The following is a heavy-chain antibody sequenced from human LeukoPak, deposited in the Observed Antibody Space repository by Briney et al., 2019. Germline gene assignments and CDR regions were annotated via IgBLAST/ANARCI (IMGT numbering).Heavy chain of an antibody. J-gene: IGHJ5*02. D-gene: IGHD6-19*01. Sequence: SGTLSLTCTVSGGSISSYCWSWIRQPPGKGLEWIGYIYYSGSTNYNPSLKSRVTISVDTSKNQFSLKLSSVTAADTAVYYCARDVAGTVWFDPWGQGTLVTVSS. CDR1: GGSISSYC. V-gene: IGHV4-59*01. CDR3: ARDVAGTVWFDP. CDR2: IYYSGST.